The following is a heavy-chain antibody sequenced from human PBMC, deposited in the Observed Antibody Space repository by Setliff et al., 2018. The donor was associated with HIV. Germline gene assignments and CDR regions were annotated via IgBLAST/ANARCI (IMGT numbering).Heavy chain of an antibody. V-gene: IGHV4-59*11. CDR3: ARDVAPPLAGDVWSGNGL. D-gene: IGHD3-3*01. Sequence: PSETLSLTCSVSGGSIRSHYWSWVRQAPGKGLQWIGNVYYRAKTGATTDHNPSLRSRISISLDVSKNQLSLRLGSVTAADTAIYYCARDVAPPLAGDVWSGNGLWGQGTQVTVSS. J-gene: IGHJ4*02. CDR2: VYYRAKTGATT. CDR1: GGSIRSHY.